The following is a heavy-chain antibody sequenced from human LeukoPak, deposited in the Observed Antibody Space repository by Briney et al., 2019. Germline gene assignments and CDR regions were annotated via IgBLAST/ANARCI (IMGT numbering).Heavy chain of an antibody. CDR1: GFSFSSYS. D-gene: IGHD6-13*01. CDR2: ISGSGGST. Sequence: GGSLRLSCAASGFSFSSYSMNWVRQAPGKGLEWVSAISGSGGSTYYADSVKGRFTISRDNSKNTLYLQMNSLRAEDTAVYYCARDHVMAAAGTWNYWGQGTLVTVSS. J-gene: IGHJ4*02. V-gene: IGHV3-23*01. CDR3: ARDHVMAAAGTWNY.